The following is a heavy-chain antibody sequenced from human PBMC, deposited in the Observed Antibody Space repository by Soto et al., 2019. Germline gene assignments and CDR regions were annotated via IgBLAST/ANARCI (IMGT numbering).Heavy chain of an antibody. CDR1: GDSISRGEQY. D-gene: IGHD4-17*01. V-gene: IGHV4-31*03. Sequence: SETLSLTCTVSGDSISRGEQYWSWIRQLPGKGLEWIGNIYYSGSNYYNPSLKSRVTISVDTSKNQFSPNLSSVTAADTAIYYCARDRYGVPRGDYFDSWGQGILVTVSS. CDR2: IYYSGSN. CDR3: ARDRYGVPRGDYFDS. J-gene: IGHJ4*02.